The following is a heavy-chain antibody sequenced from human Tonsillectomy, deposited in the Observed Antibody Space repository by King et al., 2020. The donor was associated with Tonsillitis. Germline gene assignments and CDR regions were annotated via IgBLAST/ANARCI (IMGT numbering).Heavy chain of an antibody. J-gene: IGHJ2*01. D-gene: IGHD5-24*01. CDR3: ARDPVEMSTIPSWYFDL. CDR2: TTASGGTT. Sequence: VQLVESGGGLVQPGGSLRLSCEAFGFTFRNYAMSWVRQSPEKGLEWVSATTASGGTTYYADSVTGRLTISRDNSKNTLYLQMKSLRAEDTAVYYCARDPVEMSTIPSWYFDLWGRGTLAT. V-gene: IGHV3-23*04. CDR1: GFTFRNYA.